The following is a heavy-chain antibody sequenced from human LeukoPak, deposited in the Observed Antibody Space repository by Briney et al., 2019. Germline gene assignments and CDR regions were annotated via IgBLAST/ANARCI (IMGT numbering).Heavy chain of an antibody. CDR1: GFTFSSYA. CDR3: ARVNYEYYYYMDV. V-gene: IGHV3-64*01. D-gene: IGHD4-11*01. J-gene: IGHJ6*03. Sequence: GSLRLSCAASGFTFSSYAMHWVRQAPGKGLEYVSAISSNGGSTYYANSVKGRFTISRDNSKNTLYLQMGSLRAEDMAVYYCARVNYEYYYYMDVWGKGTTVTVSS. CDR2: ISSNGGST.